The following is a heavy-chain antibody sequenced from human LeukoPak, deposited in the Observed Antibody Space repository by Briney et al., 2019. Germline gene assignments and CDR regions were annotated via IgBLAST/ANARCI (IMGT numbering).Heavy chain of an antibody. CDR1: GYTFTSYG. J-gene: IGHJ4*02. D-gene: IGHD2-2*01. V-gene: IGHV1-18*01. CDR3: ARAYGGGHCSSTSCYGGIDY. CDR2: ISAYNGNT. Sequence: ASVKVSCKASGYTFTSYGISWVRQAPGQGLEWMGWISAYNGNTNYAQKLQGRVTMTTDTSTSTAYMELRSLRSDDTAVYYCARAYGGGHCSSTSCYGGIDYWGQGTLVTVSS.